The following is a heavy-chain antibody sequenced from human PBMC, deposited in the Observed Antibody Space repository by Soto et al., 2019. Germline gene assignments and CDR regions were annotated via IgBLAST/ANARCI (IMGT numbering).Heavy chain of an antibody. J-gene: IGHJ4*02. D-gene: IGHD5-18*01. V-gene: IGHV1-69*12. CDR3: ASGIQLWLRRINNGYSG. CDR2: IIPMFGTA. Sequence: QVQLVQSGAEVKKPESLVKVSCKAPVGTFSTYAISWVRQAPGQGLEWMGGIIPMFGTANYAQRFQDRVTITADESTNTVYMELSSLRSEDTAVYFCASGIQLWLRRINNGYSGWGQGTLVTVSS. CDR1: VGTFSTYA.